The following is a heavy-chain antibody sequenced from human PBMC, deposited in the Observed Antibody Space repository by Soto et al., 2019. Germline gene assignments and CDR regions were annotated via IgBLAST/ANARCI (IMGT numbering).Heavy chain of an antibody. CDR2: ISGSGGST. J-gene: IGHJ4*02. CDR1: GFTFSSYP. CDR3: AKDQGGYCSSTSCYDPDY. Sequence: GGSLDLSCAASGFTFSSYPMSWVRQAPGKGLEWVSAISGSGGSTYYADSVKGRFTISRDNSKNTLYLQMNSLRAEDTAVYYCAKDQGGYCSSTSCYDPDYWGQGTLVTVSS. D-gene: IGHD2-2*01. V-gene: IGHV3-23*01.